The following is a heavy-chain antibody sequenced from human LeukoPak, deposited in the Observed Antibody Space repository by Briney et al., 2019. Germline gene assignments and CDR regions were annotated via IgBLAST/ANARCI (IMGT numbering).Heavy chain of an antibody. V-gene: IGHV3-43*02. CDR3: AKDRGSYYFYGMDV. J-gene: IGHJ6*02. CDR2: ISGDGGAT. CDR1: GITFDEYA. D-gene: IGHD3-10*01. Sequence: GGSLRLSCAASGITFDEYAMNWVRQAPGKGLEWVSLISGDGGATYYADSAKGRFTISRDNSKNSLYLQMNSLRTEDTALYYCAKDRGSYYFYGMDVWGQGTTVTVSS.